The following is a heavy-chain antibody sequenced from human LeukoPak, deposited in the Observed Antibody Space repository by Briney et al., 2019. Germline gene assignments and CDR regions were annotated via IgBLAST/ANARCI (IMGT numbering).Heavy chain of an antibody. D-gene: IGHD3-10*01. CDR3: ARTPQGTTMVRGVIANYYYYYYMDV. CDR2: IYYSGST. V-gene: IGHV4-59*01. Sequence: PSETLSLTCTVCGGSISSYYWSWIRQPPGKGLEWIGYIYYSGSTNYNPSLKSRVTISVDTSKNQFSPKLSSVTAADTAVYYCARTPQGTTMVRGVIANYYYYYYMDVWGKGTTVTVSS. CDR1: GGSISSYY. J-gene: IGHJ6*03.